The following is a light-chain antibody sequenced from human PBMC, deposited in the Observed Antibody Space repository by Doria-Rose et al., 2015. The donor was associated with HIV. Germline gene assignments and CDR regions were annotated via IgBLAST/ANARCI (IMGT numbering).Light chain of an antibody. CDR1: QSLLYTSKNY. CDR2: WAS. Sequence: TQSPESLGMSLGERATLNCKSNQSLLYTSKNYLAWYQQKPGQPTKLLIYWASTRQSGVPARFSGSGSVTDFTLTISSLEAEDVAVYYCQQYYDSPSFGPGTTVDIK. V-gene: IGKV4-1*01. J-gene: IGKJ3*01. CDR3: QQYYDSPS.